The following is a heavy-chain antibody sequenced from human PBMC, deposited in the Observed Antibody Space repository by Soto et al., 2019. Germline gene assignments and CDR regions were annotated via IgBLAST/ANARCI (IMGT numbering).Heavy chain of an antibody. Sequence: GGSLRLSCAASGFTFSSYGMHWVRQAPGKGLEWVAGISDDGSNKDYADSVKGRFTISRENYKNTLYLQMNRMRAEDTAVYYCEKDVGGDIVVVVAALRYYYGMDVWGQGTTVTVSS. V-gene: IGHV3-30*18. D-gene: IGHD2-15*01. CDR1: GFTFSSYG. CDR2: ISDDGSNK. J-gene: IGHJ6*02. CDR3: EKDVGGDIVVVVAALRYYYGMDV.